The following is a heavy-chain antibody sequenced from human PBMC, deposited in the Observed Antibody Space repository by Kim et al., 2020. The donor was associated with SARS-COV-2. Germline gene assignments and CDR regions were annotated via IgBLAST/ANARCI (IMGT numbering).Heavy chain of an antibody. J-gene: IGHJ6*02. Sequence: GGSLRLSCAASGFTFSSYSMNWVRQAPGKGLEWVSSISSSSSYIYYADSVKGRFTISRDNAKNSLYLQMNSLRAEDTAVYYCARDGEKGSSSWYDYYYYYGMDVWGQGTTVTVSS. CDR3: ARDGEKGSSSWYDYYYYYGMDV. V-gene: IGHV3-21*01. CDR2: ISSSSSYI. D-gene: IGHD6-13*01. CDR1: GFTFSSYS.